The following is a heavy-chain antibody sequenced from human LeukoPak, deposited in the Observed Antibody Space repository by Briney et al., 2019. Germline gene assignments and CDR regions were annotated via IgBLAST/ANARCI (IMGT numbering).Heavy chain of an antibody. J-gene: IGHJ6*02. CDR1: GGSISSYY. CDR2: IYTSGST. V-gene: IGHV4-4*07. CDR3: ARVNGYSSSWYRAADYYYYGMDV. D-gene: IGHD6-13*01. Sequence: SETLSLTCTVSGGSISSYYWSWIRQPAGKGLEWIGRIYTSGSTNYNPSLKSRVTMSVDTSKNQFSLKLSSVTAADTAVYYCARVNGYSSSWYRAADYYYYGMDVWGQGTTVTVS.